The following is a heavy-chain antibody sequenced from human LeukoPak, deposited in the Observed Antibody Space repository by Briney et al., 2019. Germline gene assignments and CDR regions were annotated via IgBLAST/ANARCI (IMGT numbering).Heavy chain of an antibody. Sequence: TGGSLRLSCAASGFTFSSYAMSWVCKGPRQGLGWVSAIRGSDDSTYYADSVKGRFTISRDNSKNTVYLQMNSLRAEDTAVYYCAKLRSGGPVAGNYWGQGTLVTVSS. J-gene: IGHJ4*02. CDR1: GFTFSSYA. V-gene: IGHV3-23*01. CDR3: AKLRSGGPVAGNY. D-gene: IGHD6-13*01. CDR2: IRGSDDST.